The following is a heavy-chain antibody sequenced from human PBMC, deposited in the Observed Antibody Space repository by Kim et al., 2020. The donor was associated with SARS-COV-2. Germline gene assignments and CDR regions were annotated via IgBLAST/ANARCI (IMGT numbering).Heavy chain of an antibody. Sequence: SETLSLTCTVSGGSIRSTSYYWGWIRQSPGKGLEWIGRIYYSGSTYYNPSLKSRVTISVDTPKNQFSLNLRSVTAADTAVYYCASAYCSGGSCYGGSYSYIDVWGKGTTVTVSS. J-gene: IGHJ6*03. CDR3: ASAYCSGGSCYGGSYSYIDV. D-gene: IGHD2-15*01. CDR1: GGSIRSTSYY. V-gene: IGHV4-39*01. CDR2: IYYSGST.